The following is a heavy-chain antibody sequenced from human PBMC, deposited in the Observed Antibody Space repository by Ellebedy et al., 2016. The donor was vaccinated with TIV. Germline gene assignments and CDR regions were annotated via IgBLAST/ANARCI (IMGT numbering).Heavy chain of an antibody. CDR3: ARRKFEKLDAYDV. CDR2: VYAGDSDI. J-gene: IGHJ3*01. D-gene: IGHD2-15*01. Sequence: GGSLRLXCQASGYNFLGYWVAWVRQMPGKGLEWMGMVYAGDSDIRYSPSFRGQVSISADKSISTAYLQWNTLKASDTGIYYCARRKFEKLDAYDVWGQGTMVTVS. V-gene: IGHV5-51*01. CDR1: GYNFLGYW.